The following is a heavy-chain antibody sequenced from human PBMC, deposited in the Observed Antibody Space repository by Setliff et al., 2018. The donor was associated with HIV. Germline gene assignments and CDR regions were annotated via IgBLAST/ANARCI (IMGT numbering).Heavy chain of an antibody. CDR1: GVSVSSGGYY. V-gene: IGHV4-31*03. CDR3: ARGESSTWDLAEHFQH. Sequence: PSETLSLTCTVSGVSVSSGGYYWSWIRQHPGKGLEWIGDVHHTGTTYLYPSLKSRITISVDTSKNQFSLKLGFVTAADTAVYHCARGESSTWDLAEHFQHWGHGTLVTVS. J-gene: IGHJ1*01. CDR2: VHHTGTT. D-gene: IGHD2-2*01.